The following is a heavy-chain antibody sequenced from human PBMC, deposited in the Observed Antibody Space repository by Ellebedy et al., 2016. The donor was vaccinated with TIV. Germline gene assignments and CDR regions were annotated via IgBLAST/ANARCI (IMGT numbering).Heavy chain of an antibody. V-gene: IGHV3-74*01. D-gene: IGHD6-13*01. CDR2: LNSDGTIT. CDR1: HFLFSPSW. CDR3: ARGDSTSWYANYYYYGMDV. J-gene: IGHJ6*02. Sequence: GESLKISXVGSHFLFSPSWMSWVRQAPGKGLVWVSRLNSDGTITNYADSVRGRFTISRDNAKSTLYLQMNSLRAEDTAVYYCARGDSTSWYANYYYYGMDVWGQGTTVTVSS.